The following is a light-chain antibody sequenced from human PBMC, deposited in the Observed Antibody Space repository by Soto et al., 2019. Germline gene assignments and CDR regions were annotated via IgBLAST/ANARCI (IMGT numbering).Light chain of an antibody. CDR2: EVS. Sequence: QSALTQPASVSGSPGQAITISCTGTSSDFGTYNYVSWYQQHPGKVPKLMFYEVSNRPSGVSSRFSGSNSGNTASLTISGLQAEDEADYYCSSYTTSNTVIFGGGAKLTVL. J-gene: IGLJ2*01. CDR1: SSDFGTYNY. CDR3: SSYTTSNTVI. V-gene: IGLV2-14*01.